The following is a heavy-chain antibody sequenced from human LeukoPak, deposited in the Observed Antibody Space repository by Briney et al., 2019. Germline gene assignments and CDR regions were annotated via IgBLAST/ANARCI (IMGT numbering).Heavy chain of an antibody. D-gene: IGHD3-22*01. CDR1: GFTVSSNY. CDR3: ARDLPYYYDSSGSGDAFDI. Sequence: GGSLRLSCAASGFTVSSNYMSWVRQAPGKGLEWVSVIYSGGSTYYADSVKGRFTISRDNSKNTLYLQMNSLRAEDTAVYYCARDLPYYYDSSGSGDAFDIWGRGTMVTVST. V-gene: IGHV3-53*01. J-gene: IGHJ3*02. CDR2: IYSGGST.